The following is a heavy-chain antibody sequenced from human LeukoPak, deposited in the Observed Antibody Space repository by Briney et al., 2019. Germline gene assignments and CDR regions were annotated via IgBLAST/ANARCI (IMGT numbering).Heavy chain of an antibody. J-gene: IGHJ4*02. CDR2: INPSGGST. CDR1: GYTFTSYY. V-gene: IGHV1-46*01. Sequence: ASVKVSSKASGYTFTSYYMHWVRQAPGQGLEWMGIINPSGGSTSYAQKFQGRVTMTRDTSTSTVYMELSSLRSEDTAVYYCARDGSHLRDLDYWGQGTLVTVSS. CDR3: ARDGSHLRDLDY. D-gene: IGHD4-17*01.